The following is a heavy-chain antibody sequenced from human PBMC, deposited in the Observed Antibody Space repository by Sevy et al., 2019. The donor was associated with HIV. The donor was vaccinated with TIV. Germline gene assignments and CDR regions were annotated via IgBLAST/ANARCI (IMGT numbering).Heavy chain of an antibody. J-gene: IGHJ6*02. Sequence: GGSLRLSCAASGFTFSTYSMNWVRQVPGKGLEWVSYISSSSSTIYYADSVKGRFTMSRDNAKNSLYLQMNSLRAEDTAMYYCAREGEDIVVVPAAMTQSYYYYYGMDVWGQGTTVTVSS. CDR3: AREGEDIVVVPAAMTQSYYYYYGMDV. CDR1: GFTFSTYS. D-gene: IGHD2-2*01. V-gene: IGHV3-48*01. CDR2: ISSSSSTI.